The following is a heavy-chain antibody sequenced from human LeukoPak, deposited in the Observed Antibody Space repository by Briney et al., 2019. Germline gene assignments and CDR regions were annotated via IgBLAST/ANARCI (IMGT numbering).Heavy chain of an antibody. V-gene: IGHV3-48*03. J-gene: IGHJ4*02. CDR1: GFTFSSYE. CDR3: ARWDYDILTGYRTNDY. Sequence: QTGGSLRLSCAASGFTFSSYEMNWVRQAPGKGLEWVSYISSSGSTIYCADSVKGRFTISRGNAKNSLYLQMNSLRAEDTAVYYCARWDYDILTGYRTNDYWGQGTLVTVSS. D-gene: IGHD3-9*01. CDR2: ISSSGSTI.